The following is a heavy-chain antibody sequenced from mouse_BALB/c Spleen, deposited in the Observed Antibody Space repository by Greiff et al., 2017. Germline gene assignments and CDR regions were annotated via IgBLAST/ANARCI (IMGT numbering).Heavy chain of an antibody. CDR3: ARLVLGYGSYGWDIDV. CDR2: IHYSGST. Sequence: EVQLQESGPDLVKPSQSLSLTCTVTGYSITSGYSWHWIRQFPGNKLEWMGYIHYSGSTNYNPSLNSRISITRDTSKNQFFLQLNSVTTEDTATYYCARLVLGYGSYGWDIDVWGAGTTVTVSS. V-gene: IGHV3-1*02. D-gene: IGHD2-10*02. CDR1: GYSITSGYS. J-gene: IGHJ1*01.